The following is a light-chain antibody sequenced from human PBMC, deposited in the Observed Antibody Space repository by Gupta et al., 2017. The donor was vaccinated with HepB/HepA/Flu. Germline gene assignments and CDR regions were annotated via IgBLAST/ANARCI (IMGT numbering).Light chain of an antibody. Sequence: QSALTQPASVSGSPGQSITLPCTGTSSDVGAYNFVSWFQQDPGKAPKLIIFDVDNRPSGVSNRFSGSKSGNTASLTISGLQAEDEADYYCSSYTISNTYVFGTGTKVTVL. CDR3: SSYTISNTYV. J-gene: IGLJ1*01. V-gene: IGLV2-14*03. CDR1: SSDVGAYNF. CDR2: DVD.